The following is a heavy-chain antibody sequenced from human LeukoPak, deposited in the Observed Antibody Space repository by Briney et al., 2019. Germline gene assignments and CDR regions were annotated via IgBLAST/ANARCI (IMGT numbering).Heavy chain of an antibody. CDR2: INPSGGST. Sequence: ASVKVSCKASGYTFTSYYMHWVRQAPGQGLEWMGIINPSGGSTSYAQKFQGRVTMTRDTSTSTVYMELSSLGSEDTAVYYCARKEPLLGSLDYWGQGTLVTVSS. V-gene: IGHV1-46*01. D-gene: IGHD1-26*01. CDR3: ARKEPLLGSLDY. J-gene: IGHJ4*02. CDR1: GYTFTSYY.